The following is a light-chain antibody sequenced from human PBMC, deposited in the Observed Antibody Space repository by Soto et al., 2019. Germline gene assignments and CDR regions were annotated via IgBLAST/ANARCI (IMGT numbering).Light chain of an antibody. Sequence: QSALTQAASVSGSPGQSITISCTGTSSDVGRYNYVSWYQQHPGKAPKLIIYDVTNRPSGVSDRFSGSKSGNTASLTISGLQSEDEADYYCSSYTTTTTLIFGGGTKLTVL. J-gene: IGLJ2*01. CDR1: SSDVGRYNY. CDR2: DVT. V-gene: IGLV2-14*01. CDR3: SSYTTTTTLI.